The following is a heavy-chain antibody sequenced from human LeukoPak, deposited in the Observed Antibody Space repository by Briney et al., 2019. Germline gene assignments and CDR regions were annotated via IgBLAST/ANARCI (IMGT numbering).Heavy chain of an antibody. CDR1: GFTFSSYA. CDR3: AKGPKLGDGFHCDY. J-gene: IGHJ4*02. D-gene: IGHD5-24*01. CDR2: ISGSADNT. V-gene: IGHV3-23*01. Sequence: GGSLRLSCAASGFTFSSYALSWVRQAPGKGLEWVSGISGSADNTYYADSVKGRFTISRDISKNTVYLQMNNLRVDDTAVYYCAKGPKLGDGFHCDYWGQGTLVTVSS.